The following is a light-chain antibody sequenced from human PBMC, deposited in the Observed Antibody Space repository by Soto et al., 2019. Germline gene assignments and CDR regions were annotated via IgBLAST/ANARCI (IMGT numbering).Light chain of an antibody. CDR2: DAS. CDR3: QQYSTYTPRT. V-gene: IGKV1-5*01. J-gene: IGKJ1*01. Sequence: DIQMTQSPSTLSGSVGDRFTITCRASQTISSWLAWYQQKPGEAPKLLIYDASALPSGVPSRFSGSGSGTEFTLTISSLQPDDFATYYCQQYSTYTPRTFGQGTKVDIK. CDR1: QTISSW.